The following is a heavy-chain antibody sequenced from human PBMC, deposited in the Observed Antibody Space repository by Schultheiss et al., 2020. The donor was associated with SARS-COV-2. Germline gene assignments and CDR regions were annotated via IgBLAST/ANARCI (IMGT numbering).Heavy chain of an antibody. CDR1: GFTFSSYW. J-gene: IGHJ6*02. CDR2: ISSSSSYI. V-gene: IGHV3-21*01. D-gene: IGHD3-10*01. CDR3: ARGYITMVRGVIVVDYGMDV. Sequence: GESLKISCAASGFTFSSYWMHWVRQAPGKGLEWVSSISSSSSYIYYADSVKGRFTISRDNAKNSLYLQMNSLRAEDTAVYYCARGYITMVRGVIVVDYGMDVWGQGTTVTVSS.